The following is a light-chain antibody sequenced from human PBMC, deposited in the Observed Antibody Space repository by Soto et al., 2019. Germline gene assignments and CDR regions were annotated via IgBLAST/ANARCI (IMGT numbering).Light chain of an antibody. CDR1: QSVSSN. J-gene: IGKJ1*01. Sequence: EIVMTQSPATLSVSPGERATLSCRASQSVSSNLAWYQQKPGQAPRLLIYGASTRATGIPARLSGSGSGTEFTLTISSLQSEDFAVYYCQQYNNWWTFGQGTKVEI. V-gene: IGKV3-15*01. CDR2: GAS. CDR3: QQYNNWWT.